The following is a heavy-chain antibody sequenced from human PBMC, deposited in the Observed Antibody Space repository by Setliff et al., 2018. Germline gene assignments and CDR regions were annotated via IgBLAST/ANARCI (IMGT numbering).Heavy chain of an antibody. D-gene: IGHD5-18*01. CDR1: GFTFRSYE. J-gene: IGHJ6*02. CDR3: ARDRTAMVTHYGMDV. CDR2: ISSSGSTI. V-gene: IGHV3-48*03. Sequence: GGSQRLSCAASGFTFRSYEMNWVRQAPGKGLEWVSYISSSGSTIYYADSVKGRFTISRDNSKNTLYLQMNSLRAEDTAVYYCARDRTAMVTHYGMDVWGQGTTVTVSS.